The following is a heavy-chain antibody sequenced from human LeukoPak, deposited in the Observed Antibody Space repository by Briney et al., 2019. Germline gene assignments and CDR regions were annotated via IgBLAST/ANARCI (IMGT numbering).Heavy chain of an antibody. V-gene: IGHV3-21*01. CDR3: ARDLIAAAGYYYYGMDV. D-gene: IGHD6-13*01. CDR2: ISSSSSYI. J-gene: IGHJ6*02. Sequence: GGSLRLSCAASGFAFGSYAMSWVRQAPGKGLEWVSSISSSSSYIYYADSVKGRFTISRDNAKNSLYLQMNSLRAEDTAVYYCARDLIAAAGYYYYGMDVWGQGTTVTVSS. CDR1: GFAFGSYA.